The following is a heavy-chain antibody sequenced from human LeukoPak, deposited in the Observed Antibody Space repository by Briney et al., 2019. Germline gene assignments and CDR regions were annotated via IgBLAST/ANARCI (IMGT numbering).Heavy chain of an antibody. CDR3: AGAYCSSNSCYTNWFDP. Sequence: SQTLSLTCTVSGGSISRGGYNWGWIRQPPGKGLGWLGYIYYSGSTYYNPSLKSRVTISVDTSKNQFSLKLSSVTAADTVVYYCAGAYCSSNSCYTNWFDPWGQGTLVTVSS. V-gene: IGHV4-31*03. D-gene: IGHD2-2*02. J-gene: IGHJ5*02. CDR1: GGSISRGGYN. CDR2: IYYSGST.